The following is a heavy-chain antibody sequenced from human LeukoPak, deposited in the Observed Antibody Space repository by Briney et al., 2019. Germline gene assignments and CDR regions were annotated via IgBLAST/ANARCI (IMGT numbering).Heavy chain of an antibody. J-gene: IGHJ6*03. V-gene: IGHV1-2*02. CDR3: ARVRGGSVGGVNYYYYMDV. Sequence: ASVKVSCKASGYTFTGYYMHWVRQAPGQGLEWMGWINPNSGGTNYAQKFQGRVTMTRDTSISTAYMELSRLRSDDTAVYYCARVRGGSVGGVNYYYYMDVWGKGTTVTVSS. D-gene: IGHD3-16*01. CDR2: INPNSGGT. CDR1: GYTFTGYY.